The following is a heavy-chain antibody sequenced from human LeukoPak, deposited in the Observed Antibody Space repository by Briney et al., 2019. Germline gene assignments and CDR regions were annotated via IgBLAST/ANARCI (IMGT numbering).Heavy chain of an antibody. Sequence: SGGSLRLSCAASGLTVCSNYMGSVRQAPGRGVGWVSVIYSGGSTYYADSVKGRFTIPRDNSKNTLYLQMNSLRAEDTAVYYCARVQYDAFDIWGEGTMVTVSS. D-gene: IGHD4-11*01. V-gene: IGHV3-66*02. J-gene: IGHJ3*02. CDR3: ARVQYDAFDI. CDR1: GLTVCSNY. CDR2: IYSGGST.